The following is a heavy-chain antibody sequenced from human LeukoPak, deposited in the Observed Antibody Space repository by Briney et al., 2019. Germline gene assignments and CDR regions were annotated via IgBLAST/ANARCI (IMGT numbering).Heavy chain of an antibody. Sequence: PSETLSLTCTVSGGSISSYYWSWIRQPAGKGLEWIGRIYTSGSTNYNPSLKSRVTISVDKSKNQFSLKLSSVTAADAAVYYCARDTGNYFYYYMDVCGKGTTVTVSS. V-gene: IGHV4-4*07. D-gene: IGHD2-8*02. CDR1: GGSISSYY. CDR3: ARDTGNYFYYYMDV. CDR2: IYTSGST. J-gene: IGHJ6*03.